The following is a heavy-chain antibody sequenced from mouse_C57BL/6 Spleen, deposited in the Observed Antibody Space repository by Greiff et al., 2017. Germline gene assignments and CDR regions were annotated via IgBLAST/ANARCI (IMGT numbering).Heavy chain of an antibody. CDR3: ARAGEDYPCAY. J-gene: IGHJ3*01. D-gene: IGHD2-4*01. Sequence: EVHLVESGPGLVKPSQSLSLTCSVTGYSITSGYYWNWIRQFPGNKLEWMGYISYDGSNNYNPSLKNRISITRDTSKNQFFLKLNSVTTEDTATYYCARAGEDYPCAYWGQGTLVTVSA. CDR1: GYSITSGYY. V-gene: IGHV3-6*01. CDR2: ISYDGSN.